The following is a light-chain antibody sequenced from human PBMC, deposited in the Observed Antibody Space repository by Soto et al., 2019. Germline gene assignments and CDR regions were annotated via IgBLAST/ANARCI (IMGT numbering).Light chain of an antibody. CDR2: EVT. J-gene: IGLJ1*01. CDR3: SSYTNINTRACV. Sequence: QSVLTQPASVSGSPGQSITISCTVTSSDIGSYNRVSWYQQHPGKAPKLIIYEVTDRPSGVSNRFSGSKSGNTASLTISGLQAEDEAEYYCSSYTNINTRACVFGTGTKVTVL. V-gene: IGLV2-14*01. CDR1: SSDIGSYNR.